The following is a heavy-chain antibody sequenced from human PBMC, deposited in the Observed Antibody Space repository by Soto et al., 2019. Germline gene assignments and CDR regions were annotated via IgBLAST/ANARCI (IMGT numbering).Heavy chain of an antibody. Sequence: SLRHFSRGSEVDFIDFHISGVRQAPGKGLEWISYISSSLGHTDYAESVKGRFTISRDNAKSSVFLEMSDLRSHDTAVSFCAANWIFDPWGQGTLDTASS. CDR3: AANWIFDP. D-gene: IGHD1-1*01. CDR1: EVDFIDFH. V-gene: IGHV3-11*03. CDR2: ISSSLGHT. J-gene: IGHJ5*02.